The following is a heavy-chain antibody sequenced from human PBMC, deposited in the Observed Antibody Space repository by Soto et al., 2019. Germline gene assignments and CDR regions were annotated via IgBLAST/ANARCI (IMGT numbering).Heavy chain of an antibody. CDR2: ISYDGSNK. D-gene: IGHD6-19*01. V-gene: IGHV3-30-3*01. CDR3: ARTPSRALIGVAGILDY. J-gene: IGHJ4*02. Sequence: QVQLVESGGGVVQPGRSLRLSCAASGFTFSSYAMHWVRQAPGKGLEWVAVISYDGSNKYYADSVKGRFTISRDNSKNALYLQMNSLRAEDTAVYYCARTPSRALIGVAGILDYWGQGTLVTVSS. CDR1: GFTFSSYA.